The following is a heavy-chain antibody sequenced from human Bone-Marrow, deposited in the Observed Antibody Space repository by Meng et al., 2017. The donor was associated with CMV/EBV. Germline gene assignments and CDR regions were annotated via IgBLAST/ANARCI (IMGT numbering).Heavy chain of an antibody. CDR3: AKETIFGVVTDGN. J-gene: IGHJ4*02. Sequence: AASGFTFSSYAMVWVRQAPGKGLECVSAISGSGGSTYYADSVKGRFTISRDNSKNTLYLQMNSLRAEDTAVYYCAKETIFGVVTDGNWGQGTLVTVSS. CDR1: GFTFSSYA. D-gene: IGHD3-3*01. CDR2: ISGSGGST. V-gene: IGHV3-23*01.